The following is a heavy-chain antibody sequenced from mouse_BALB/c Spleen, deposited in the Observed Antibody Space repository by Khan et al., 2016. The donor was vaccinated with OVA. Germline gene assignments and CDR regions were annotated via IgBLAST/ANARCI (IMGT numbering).Heavy chain of an antibody. J-gene: IGHJ3*01. CDR3: ARGGYGSPFAY. Sequence: QVRLQQSGPELVRPGASVKMSCKASGYTFTSFWIHWVKQRPGQGLEWIGMTDPSKSETRLNQKFKDKAALNVDKSSNTAYMQLSSLTSEDSAVYYCARGGYGSPFAYWGQGTLVTVSA. CDR1: GYTFTSFW. V-gene: IGHV1S127*01. CDR2: TDPSKSET. D-gene: IGHD1-1*01.